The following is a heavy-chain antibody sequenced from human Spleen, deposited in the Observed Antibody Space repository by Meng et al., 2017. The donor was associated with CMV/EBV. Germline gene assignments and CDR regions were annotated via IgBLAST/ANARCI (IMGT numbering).Heavy chain of an antibody. D-gene: IGHD5/OR15-5a*01. J-gene: IGHJ6*02. V-gene: IGHV3-21*01. CDR2: ISSSDLYT. CDR1: GFTFSSYS. Sequence: GESMKISCVASGFTFSSYSMNWVRQAPGKGLECVSSISSSDLYTYYTDSVKGRFTISRDNAKNSLYLQMNSLRVKDTAVYYCVRDVYDDQDGMDVWGQGTTVTVSS. CDR3: VRDVYDDQDGMDV.